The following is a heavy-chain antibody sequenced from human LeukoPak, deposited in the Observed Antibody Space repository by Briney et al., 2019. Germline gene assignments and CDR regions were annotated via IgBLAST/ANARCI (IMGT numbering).Heavy chain of an antibody. Sequence: PSETLSLTCTVSGASISGYYWSWIRQPPGRGLEWIGYIYYSGSTSYSPSLRSRVTISVDTSNNQFSLKLSSVTAADTAVYYCARGERPGCDYWGQGTLVTVSS. V-gene: IGHV4-59*01. D-gene: IGHD1-1*01. CDR2: IYYSGST. CDR1: GASISGYY. CDR3: ARGERPGCDY. J-gene: IGHJ4*02.